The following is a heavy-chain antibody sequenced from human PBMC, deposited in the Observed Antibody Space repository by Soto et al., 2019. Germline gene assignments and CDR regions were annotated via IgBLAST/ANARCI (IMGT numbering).Heavy chain of an antibody. J-gene: IGHJ4*02. Sequence: LSLTCTVSARSISSGGYYWSWIRQHPGKGLEWIGYIYYSGSTYYNPSLKSRVTISVDPSKNQFSLRLSSVTAADTAVYYCAKSLWDTSGWKTDYWGQGTLVTVS. D-gene: IGHD6-19*01. V-gene: IGHV4-31*03. CDR2: IYYSGST. CDR1: ARSISSGGYY. CDR3: AKSLWDTSGWKTDY.